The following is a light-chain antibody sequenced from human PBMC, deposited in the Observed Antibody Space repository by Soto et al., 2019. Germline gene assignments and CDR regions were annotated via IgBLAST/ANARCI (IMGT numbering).Light chain of an antibody. J-gene: IGKJ1*01. CDR2: AAS. CDR3: LQHNSYPQT. V-gene: IGKV1-17*01. CDR1: QGIRDA. Sequence: DIQMTQSPSSLSASVGDRVTITCRASQGIRDALGWYQQKPGKAPKRLIYAASSLQSGVPSRFSGSGSVTEFTLTISSLQPKDFATYYCLQHNSYPQTFGQGTKVEIK.